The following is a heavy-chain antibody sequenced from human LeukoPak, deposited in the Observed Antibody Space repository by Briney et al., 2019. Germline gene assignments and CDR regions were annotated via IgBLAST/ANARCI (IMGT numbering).Heavy chain of an antibody. Sequence: GGSLRLSCAASGFTFSSYGMHWVRQAPGKGLEWVAVISYDGSNKYYADSVKGRFTISRDNSKNTLYLQMNSLRAEDTAVYYCAKVRGFDWLFFAFDYWGQGTLVTVSS. J-gene: IGHJ4*02. D-gene: IGHD3-9*01. V-gene: IGHV3-30*18. CDR3: AKVRGFDWLFFAFDY. CDR1: GFTFSSYG. CDR2: ISYDGSNK.